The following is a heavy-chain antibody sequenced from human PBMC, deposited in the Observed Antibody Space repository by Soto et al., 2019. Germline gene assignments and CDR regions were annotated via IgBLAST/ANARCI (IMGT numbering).Heavy chain of an antibody. D-gene: IGHD2-2*01. Sequence: GGSLRLSLAASGFTFSSYAMRWFRQAPDTGLQWGSAISGSVGSRYYSESCKCRFTVSRDNSKNTRYLQMNSLRAEDTAVYYCANPLGYCSSTSPLYLCSGFFDYWGQGTLVTVSS. J-gene: IGHJ4*02. CDR1: GFTFSSYA. CDR2: ISGSVGSR. CDR3: ANPLGYCSSTSPLYLCSGFFDY. V-gene: IGHV3-23*01.